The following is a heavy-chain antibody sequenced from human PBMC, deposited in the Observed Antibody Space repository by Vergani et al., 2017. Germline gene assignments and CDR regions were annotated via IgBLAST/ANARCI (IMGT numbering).Heavy chain of an antibody. J-gene: IGHJ3*02. V-gene: IGHV4-59*01. CDR2: IYYSGST. D-gene: IGHD1-14*01. Sequence: QVQLQESGPGLVKPSETLSLTCTVPGGPISSYSWSWIRQPPGKGLEWIGYIYYSGSTNYNPSLKSRVTISVDTSNNQFSLKLTSVTAADTAVYYCARELTEAFDIWGQGRMVTVYS. CDR1: GGPISSYS. CDR3: ARELTEAFDI.